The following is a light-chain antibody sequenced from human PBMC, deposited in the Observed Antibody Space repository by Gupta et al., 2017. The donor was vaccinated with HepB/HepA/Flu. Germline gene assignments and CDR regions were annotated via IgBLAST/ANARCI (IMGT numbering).Light chain of an antibody. J-gene: IGLJ3*02. CDR1: NIGTKS. V-gene: IGLV3-21*02. CDR3: QVWDTSSDPWV. Sequence: TCGGNNIGTKSVHWYQQKPGQAPVLVVHDDSDRPSGIPERLSGSNSGNTATLTISRVAAGDEADYYCQVWDTSSDPWVFGGGTKLAVL. CDR2: DDS.